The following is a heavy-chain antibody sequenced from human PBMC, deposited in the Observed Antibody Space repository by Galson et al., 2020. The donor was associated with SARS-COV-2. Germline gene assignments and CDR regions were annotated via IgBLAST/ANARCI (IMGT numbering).Heavy chain of an antibody. CDR1: GFTVSNNY. V-gene: IGHV3-66*04. CDR3: ARQRDATTIFDY. CDR2: LYSGGTT. J-gene: IGHJ4*02. Sequence: TGGSLRLSCTPSGFTVSNNYMSWVRQAPGKGLEWVSALYSGGTTYYAHSVRGRFTISSDNSKNTVYLQMNSLRAEDTAVYYCARQRDATTIFDYWGQGTLVTV. D-gene: IGHD4-17*01.